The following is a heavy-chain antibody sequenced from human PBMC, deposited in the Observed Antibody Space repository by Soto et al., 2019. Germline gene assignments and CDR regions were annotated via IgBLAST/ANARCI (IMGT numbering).Heavy chain of an antibody. CDR2: ISNDGKSE. D-gene: IGHD3-3*01. CDR3: AKTTTTFGVSSTGRGALLDN. CDR1: GFSFSAFG. V-gene: IGHV3-30*18. Sequence: QVQLVESGGGGVQPGRSLRLSCAASGFSFSAFGMHWVRQAPGKGLEWIAVISNDGKSEHYADSVKGRFTISRDNSKNTFDQQMNSLSVEDTAVYYCAKTTTTFGVSSTGRGALLDNWGQGTLVSVSS. J-gene: IGHJ4*02.